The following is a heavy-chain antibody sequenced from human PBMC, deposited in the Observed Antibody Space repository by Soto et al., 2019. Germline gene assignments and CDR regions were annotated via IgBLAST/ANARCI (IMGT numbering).Heavy chain of an antibody. CDR3: ARVVPRRDDGGQIDY. Sequence: SVKVSCKASGGTFSSYTISWVRQAPGQGLEWMGRIIPILGIANYAQKFQGRVTITADKSTSTAYMELSSLRSEDTAVYYCARVVPRRDDGGQIDYWGQGTLVTVSS. CDR1: GGTFSSYT. V-gene: IGHV1-69*02. D-gene: IGHD4-17*01. CDR2: IIPILGIA. J-gene: IGHJ4*02.